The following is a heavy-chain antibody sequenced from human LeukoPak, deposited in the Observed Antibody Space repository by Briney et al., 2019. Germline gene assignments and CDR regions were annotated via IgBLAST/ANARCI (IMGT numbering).Heavy chain of an antibody. Sequence: ASVKVSCKASGYTFTGYYMHWVRQAPGQGLEWMGWINPNSGGTNYAQKFQGRVTMTRDTSISTAYMELSRLRSDDTAVYYCARVYGYSSSWYPKNWFDPWGQGTLVTVSS. J-gene: IGHJ5*02. CDR3: ARVYGYSSSWYPKNWFDP. CDR1: GYTFTGYY. CDR2: INPNSGGT. D-gene: IGHD6-13*01. V-gene: IGHV1-2*02.